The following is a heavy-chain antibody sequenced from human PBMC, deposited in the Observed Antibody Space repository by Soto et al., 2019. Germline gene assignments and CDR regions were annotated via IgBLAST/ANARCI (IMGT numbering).Heavy chain of an antibody. CDR1: GFTFSSYG. CDR2: ISYDGSNK. J-gene: IGHJ4*02. V-gene: IGHV3-30*18. CDR3: AKDRYYYGSGTYYIPFDY. Sequence: PGGSLRLSCAASGFTFSSYGMHWVRQAPGKGLEWVAIISYDGSNKYYADSVKGRFTISRDNSKNTLYLQMNSLRAEDTAVYYCAKDRYYYGSGTYYIPFDYRAQRTLVPVSS. D-gene: IGHD3-10*01.